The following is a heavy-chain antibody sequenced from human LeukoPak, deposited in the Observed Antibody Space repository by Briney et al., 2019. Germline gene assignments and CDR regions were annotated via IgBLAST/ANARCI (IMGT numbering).Heavy chain of an antibody. CDR2: ITESGNIE. J-gene: IGHJ4*02. CDR3: ARTPPRRDDY. Sequence: GGSLRLSCAASGFTFSNYAMNWVRQAPGKGLEWVSFITESGNIEKYADSVKGRFTISRDNAKNSVYLQMNSLRAEDTAVYYCARTPPRRDDYWGQGTLVTVSS. V-gene: IGHV3-48*03. CDR1: GFTFSNYA.